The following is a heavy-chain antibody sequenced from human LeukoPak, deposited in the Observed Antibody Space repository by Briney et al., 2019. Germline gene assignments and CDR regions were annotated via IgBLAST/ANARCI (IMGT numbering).Heavy chain of an antibody. CDR1: GRTFSSHG. D-gene: IGHD2-15*01. J-gene: IGHJ4*02. CDR3: SKDRGGSGGY. V-gene: IGHV3-23*01. CDR2: ISGSGTTT. Sequence: GGSLRLSCAASGRTFSSHGMSWVRQAPGKGLEWVATISGSGTTTNYADSVKGRFTISRDNSKNLLYLQMNSLRADDTAVYYCSKDRGGSGGYWGQGTLVTVSS.